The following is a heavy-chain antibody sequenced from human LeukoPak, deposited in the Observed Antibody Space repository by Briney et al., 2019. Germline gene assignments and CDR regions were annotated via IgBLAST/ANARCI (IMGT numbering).Heavy chain of an antibody. V-gene: IGHV3-30-3*01. J-gene: IGHJ4*02. Sequence: GGSLRLSCVASGFTFSSYAMHWVRQAPGKGLEWVAVISYDGSNKYYADSVKGRFTISRDNSKNTLYLQMNSLRAEDTAVYYCASLEEDPETPGPFDYWGQGTLVTVSS. CDR1: GFTFSSYA. CDR3: ASLEEDPETPGPFDY. D-gene: IGHD1-14*01. CDR2: ISYDGSNK.